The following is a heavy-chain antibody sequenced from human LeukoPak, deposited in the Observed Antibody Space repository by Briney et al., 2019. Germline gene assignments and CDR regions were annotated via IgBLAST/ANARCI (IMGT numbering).Heavy chain of an antibody. CDR3: ARVKTYYDFWSGSTVLDY. J-gene: IGHJ4*02. V-gene: IGHV3-7*01. CDR1: GFTFSSYS. CDR2: IKQNGSEK. D-gene: IGHD3-3*01. Sequence: PGGSLRLSCAASGFTFSSYSMNWVRQAPGKGLEWVANIKQNGSEKYYVDSVKGRFTISRDNAKNSLYLQMNSLRAEDTAVYYCARVKTYYDFWSGSTVLDYWGQGTLVTVSS.